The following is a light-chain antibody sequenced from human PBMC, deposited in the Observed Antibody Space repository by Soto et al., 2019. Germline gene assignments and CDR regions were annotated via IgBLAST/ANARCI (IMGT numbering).Light chain of an antibody. CDR1: SGHSSYG. Sequence: QAVVTQSPSASASLGASVKLTCTLSSGHSSYGIAWHQQQPEKGPRYLMKVNSDGTHKRGDGIPDRFSGSSSGAERYLTISSLQSEDEGDYYCQTWGTGIWAFGGGTKVTVL. CDR3: QTWGTGIWA. J-gene: IGLJ3*02. V-gene: IGLV4-69*01. CDR2: VNSDGTH.